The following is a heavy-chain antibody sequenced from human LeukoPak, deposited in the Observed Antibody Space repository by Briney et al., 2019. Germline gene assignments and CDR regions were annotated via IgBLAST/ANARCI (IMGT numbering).Heavy chain of an antibody. CDR2: ISGSGGST. CDR1: GFTFSSYA. V-gene: IGHV3-23*01. Sequence: PGGSLRLSCAASGFTFSSYAMSWVRQAPGKGLEWVSAISGSGGSTYYADSVKGRFTISRDNSKNTLYLQMNSLRAEDTAVYYCAKAYGDYVLAYYFDYWGQGTLVTVSS. J-gene: IGHJ4*02. D-gene: IGHD4-17*01. CDR3: AKAYGDYVLAYYFDY.